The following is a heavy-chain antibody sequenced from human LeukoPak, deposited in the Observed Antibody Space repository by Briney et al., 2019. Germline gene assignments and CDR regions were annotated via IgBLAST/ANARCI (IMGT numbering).Heavy chain of an antibody. J-gene: IGHJ5*02. CDR1: GYSFTTYW. CDR2: IYPGDSDT. CDR3: ARRNMIRGAGFAP. D-gene: IGHD3-10*01. Sequence: GESLKISCKGAGYSFTTYWIGWGRQMPGKGLEWVGIIYPGDSDTRYRPAFQCQVTMSADKSISTAYLQWSSLKASDTALYYCARRNMIRGAGFAPWGQGTLVTVSS. V-gene: IGHV5-51*01.